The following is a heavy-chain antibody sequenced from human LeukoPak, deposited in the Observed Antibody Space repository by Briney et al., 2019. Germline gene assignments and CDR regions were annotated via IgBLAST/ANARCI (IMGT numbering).Heavy chain of an antibody. D-gene: IGHD4-17*01. J-gene: IGHJ4*02. V-gene: IGHV3-30*04. CDR2: ISYDGSNK. CDR3: ARVSPNTVTTLQYFDY. CDR1: GFTFSSYA. Sequence: GGSLRLSCAASGFTFSSYAMHWVRQAPGKGLEWVAVISYDGSNKYYADSVKGRFTISRDNAKNSLYLQMNSLRAEDTAVYYCARVSPNTVTTLQYFDYWGQGTLVTVSS.